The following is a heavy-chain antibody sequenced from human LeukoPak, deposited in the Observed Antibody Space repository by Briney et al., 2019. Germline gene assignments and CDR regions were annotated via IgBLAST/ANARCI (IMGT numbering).Heavy chain of an antibody. D-gene: IGHD1-26*01. CDR1: GFTCSDYS. V-gene: IGHV3-48*01. CDR2: ISSSGFTI. J-gene: IGHJ4*02. Sequence: PGGSLRLSCAASGFTCSDYSMNWVRQAPGKGLEWVSYISSSGFTINYADSVKGRFTISRDNAKNSLYLQMNSLRVEDTAVYYCARDPWELLQGEDYWGQGTLVTVSS. CDR3: ARDPWELLQGEDY.